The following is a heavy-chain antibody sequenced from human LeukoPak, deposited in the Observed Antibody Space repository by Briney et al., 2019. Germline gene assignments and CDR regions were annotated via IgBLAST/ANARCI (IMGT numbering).Heavy chain of an antibody. D-gene: IGHD3-10*01. CDR2: ISGSGGST. CDR1: GFTFSSYA. V-gene: IGHV3-23*01. CDR3: AKYLTANPGYGSGGLGMDV. Sequence: GGSLTLSCAASGFTFSSYAISWVRQAPGKELEWVSAISGSGGSTYYADSVKGRFTISRDNSKNTLYLQMNSLRAEDTAVYYCAKYLTANPGYGSGGLGMDVWGQGTTVTVSS. J-gene: IGHJ6*02.